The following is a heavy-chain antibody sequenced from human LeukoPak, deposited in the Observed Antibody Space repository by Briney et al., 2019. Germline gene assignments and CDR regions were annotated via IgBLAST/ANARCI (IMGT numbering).Heavy chain of an antibody. CDR1: GYSISSGYY. CDR3: ARELLVFYYFDY. D-gene: IGHD2-8*02. J-gene: IGHJ4*02. V-gene: IGHV4-38-2*02. CDR2: IYHSGST. Sequence: SETLSLTCTVSGYSISSGYYWGWIRPPPGKGLEWIGSIYHSGSTYYNPSLKSRVTISVDTSKNQFSLKLSSVTAADTAVYYCARELLVFYYFDYWGQGTLVTVSS.